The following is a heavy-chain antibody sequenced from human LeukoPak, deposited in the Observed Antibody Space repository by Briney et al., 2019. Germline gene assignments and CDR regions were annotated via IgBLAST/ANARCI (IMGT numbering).Heavy chain of an antibody. V-gene: IGHV3-33*01. Sequence: GGSLRLSCAASGFTFSYYGMHWVRQAPGKGLEWVAVIWYDGSNKYYADSVKGRFIISRDNSKNTLYLQMNSLSAEDTAVYYCARVHFSSSPYFDYWGQGTLVTVSS. CDR1: GFTFSYYG. CDR2: IWYDGSNK. D-gene: IGHD6-6*01. CDR3: ARVHFSSSPYFDY. J-gene: IGHJ4*02.